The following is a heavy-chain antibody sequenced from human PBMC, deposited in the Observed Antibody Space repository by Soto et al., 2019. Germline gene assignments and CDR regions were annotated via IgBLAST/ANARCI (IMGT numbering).Heavy chain of an antibody. CDR2: INAYNGNT. V-gene: IGHV1-18*01. Sequence: QVQLVQSGAEVKKPRASVKVSFKTSGYSFTSYDISWVREAPGQGLEWMGWINAYNGNTNYAQKLQGRVTMTTDTSTSTAYMELRSLRSDDTAVYYCARVLPPFDPWGQGTLVTVSS. CDR3: ARVLPPFDP. CDR1: GYSFTSYD. J-gene: IGHJ5*02.